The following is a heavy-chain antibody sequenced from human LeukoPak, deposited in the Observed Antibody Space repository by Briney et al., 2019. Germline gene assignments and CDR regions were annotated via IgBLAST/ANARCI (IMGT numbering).Heavy chain of an antibody. CDR1: GYTFTTYN. D-gene: IGHD2-15*01. V-gene: IGHV1-18*01. CDR2: ISGYNGNT. CDR3: ARDVSDCSGGSCYSYFDY. Sequence: ASVKVSCKASGYTFTTYNINWVRQAPGQGLEWMGWISGYNGNTNYAQKLQGRDAMTTDTSTSTVYMELSSLRSEDTAVYYCARDVSDCSGGSCYSYFDYWGQGSLVTVSS. J-gene: IGHJ4*02.